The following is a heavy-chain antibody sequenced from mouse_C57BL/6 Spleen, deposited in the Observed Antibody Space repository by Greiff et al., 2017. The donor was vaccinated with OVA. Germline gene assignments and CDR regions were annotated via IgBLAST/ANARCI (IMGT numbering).Heavy chain of an antibody. Sequence: QVQLQQSGAELVRPGTSVKVSCKASGYAFTNYLIEWVKQRPGQGLEWIGVINPGSGGTNYNEKFKGKATLTADKSSSTAYMQLSSLTSEDSAVYFCARSHYYGTPFAYWGQGTLVTVSA. CDR2: INPGSGGT. CDR1: GYAFTNYL. CDR3: ARSHYYGTPFAY. D-gene: IGHD1-1*01. J-gene: IGHJ3*01. V-gene: IGHV1-54*01.